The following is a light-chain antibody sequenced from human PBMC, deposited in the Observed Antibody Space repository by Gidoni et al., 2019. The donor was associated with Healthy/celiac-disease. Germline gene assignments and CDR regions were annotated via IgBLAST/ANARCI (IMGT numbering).Light chain of an antibody. CDR2: AAS. V-gene: IGKV1-39*01. Sequence: DIPMTQSPSSLSASVGDRVTINCRASQSISSYLNWYQQKPGKAPKLLIDAASSLQSGVPSRFSGSGSGTDFTLTISSLQPEDFATYYCQQSYSTPWTFGQGTKVEIK. J-gene: IGKJ1*01. CDR3: QQSYSTPWT. CDR1: QSISSY.